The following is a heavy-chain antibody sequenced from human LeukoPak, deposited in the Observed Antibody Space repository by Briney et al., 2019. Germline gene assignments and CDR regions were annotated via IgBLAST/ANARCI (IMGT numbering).Heavy chain of an antibody. CDR3: ASSPADDAFDI. CDR2: IYYSGST. Sequence: SETLSLTCTVSGYSISSGYYWSWIRQPPGKGLEWIGYIYYSGSTNYNPSLKSRVTISVDTSKNQFSLKLSSVTAADTAVYYCASSPADDAFDIWGQGTMVTVSS. CDR1: GYSISSGYY. V-gene: IGHV4-61*01. J-gene: IGHJ3*02.